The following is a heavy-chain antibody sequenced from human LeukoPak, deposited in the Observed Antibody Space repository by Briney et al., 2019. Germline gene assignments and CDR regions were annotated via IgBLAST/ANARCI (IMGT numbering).Heavy chain of an antibody. CDR1: GGSISSSSYY. D-gene: IGHD3-16*01. V-gene: IGHV4-39*01. CDR2: IYYSGST. CDR3: ASRRIGMISIDY. Sequence: SETLSLTCTVSGGSISSSSYYWGWIRQPPGRGREWIGSIYYSGSTYYNPSLKGRVTISVDTSKNQFSLKLSSVTAPDTAVYYCASRRIGMISIDYWGQGTLVTVSS. J-gene: IGHJ4*02.